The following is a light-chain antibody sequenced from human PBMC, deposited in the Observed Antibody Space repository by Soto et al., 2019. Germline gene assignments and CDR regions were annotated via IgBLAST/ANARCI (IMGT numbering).Light chain of an antibody. Sequence: IQMTQSPFSVSASIGDRVTITCRASQGIISYLAWYQQKPWKAPKLLIYAASTLQSGVPSRFSGSGSGTDFTLTISCLQSEDFATYYCQQYYSYPRTFGQGTKVDIK. CDR2: AAS. CDR3: QQYYSYPRT. CDR1: QGIISY. J-gene: IGKJ1*01. V-gene: IGKV1-8*01.